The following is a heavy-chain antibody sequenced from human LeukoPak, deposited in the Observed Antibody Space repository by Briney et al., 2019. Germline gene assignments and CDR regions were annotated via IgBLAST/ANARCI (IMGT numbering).Heavy chain of an antibody. J-gene: IGHJ4*02. CDR1: GYDFINYG. D-gene: IGHD6-6*01. Sequence: WASVKVSFKASGYDFINYGISWVRQAPGQGLEWMGWRSIYNGNTDYKLQGRVTMTTDTSTSTAYMEVRSLRSDNTAVYYCVRGGPFPSGSSSREYYLDYWGQGTLVTVSS. CDR3: VRGGPFPSGSSSREYYLDY. V-gene: IGHV1-18*01. CDR2: RSIYNGNT.